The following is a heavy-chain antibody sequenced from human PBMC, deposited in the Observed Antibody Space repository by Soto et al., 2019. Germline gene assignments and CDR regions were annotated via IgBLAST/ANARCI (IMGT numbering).Heavy chain of an antibody. CDR2: IYPGDSDV. Sequence: PGESLKISCKGSGYNFALSYIGWVRQMPGKGPEWMGIIYPGDSDVTYSPSFQGQVTISVDKSINTAFLQWSSLEASDTAMYYCARLTNWVSGSPSYGFDVWGQGTTVTVSS. V-gene: IGHV5-51*01. CDR1: GYNFALSY. J-gene: IGHJ6*02. D-gene: IGHD6-25*01. CDR3: ARLTNWVSGSPSYGFDV.